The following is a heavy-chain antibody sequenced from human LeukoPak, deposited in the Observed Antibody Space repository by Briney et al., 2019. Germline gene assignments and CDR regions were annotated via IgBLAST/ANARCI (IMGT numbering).Heavy chain of an antibody. CDR1: GGSFSGYY. CDR3: ATSAAGMEFDP. J-gene: IGHJ5*02. CDR2: INHSGST. V-gene: IGHV4-34*01. D-gene: IGHD6-13*01. Sequence: SETLSLTCAVYGGSFSGYYWSWIRQPPGKGLEWIGEINHSGSTNYNPSLKSRVTISVDTSKNQFSLKLSSVTAADTAVYYCATSAAGMEFDPWGQGTLVTVSS.